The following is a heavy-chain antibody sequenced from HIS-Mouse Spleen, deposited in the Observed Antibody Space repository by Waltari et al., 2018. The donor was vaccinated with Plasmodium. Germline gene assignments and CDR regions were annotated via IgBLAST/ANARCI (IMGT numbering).Heavy chain of an antibody. Sequence: QVQLVQSGAEVKKPGASVKVSCKASGYTFTGYYMPRVRQASGQGLEWMGWINPNSGGTNYAQKVQGRVTMTRDTSISTAYMELSRLRSDDTAVYYCARVLGYKAAAGTFVEYFQHWGQGTLVTVSS. D-gene: IGHD6-13*01. CDR1: GYTFTGYY. J-gene: IGHJ1*01. CDR3: ARVLGYKAAAGTFVEYFQH. CDR2: INPNSGGT. V-gene: IGHV1-2*02.